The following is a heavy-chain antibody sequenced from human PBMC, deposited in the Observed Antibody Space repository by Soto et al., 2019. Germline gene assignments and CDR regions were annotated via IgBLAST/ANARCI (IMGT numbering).Heavy chain of an antibody. Sequence: QLVQSGAEVKKPGSSVKVSCKVSGGTFSSYTITWVRQAPGEGLEWMGRIIPMFDIINYAQKFQGRVTITADKSTNTAYMELTSLKSDDTAVYYCARVEHENYGMDLWGPGTTVTVSS. CDR2: IIPMFDII. CDR3: ARVEHENYGMDL. V-gene: IGHV1-69*02. J-gene: IGHJ6*02. CDR1: GGTFSSYT.